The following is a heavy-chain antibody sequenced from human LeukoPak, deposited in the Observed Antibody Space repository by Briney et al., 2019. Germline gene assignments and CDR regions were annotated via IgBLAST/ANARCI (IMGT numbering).Heavy chain of an antibody. CDR3: ARSYCSGGSCYSFDY. CDR1: GFTFSNHG. V-gene: IGHV3-33*01. CDR2: IWYDGNNK. J-gene: IGHJ4*02. D-gene: IGHD2-15*01. Sequence: GRSLRLSCAASGFTFSNHGMHWVRQAPGKGLEWVAVIWYDGNNKYYADSVKGRFTISRDNSKNTLYLQMNSLRAEDTAVYYCARSYCSGGSCYSFDYWGQGTLVTVSS.